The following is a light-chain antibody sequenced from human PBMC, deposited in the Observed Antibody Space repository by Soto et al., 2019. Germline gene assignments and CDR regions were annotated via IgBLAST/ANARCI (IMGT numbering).Light chain of an antibody. CDR2: AAS. V-gene: IGKV1-27*01. CDR3: QKYNSAPLT. Sequence: DIQMTQSPSSLSASVGDRVTITCRASPGIINYLAWYQQKPGQVPKLLIYAASTLQSGVPSRFSGSGSGTEFTLTISSLQPEDVATYYCQKYNSAPLTFGQGTRLAIK. J-gene: IGKJ5*01. CDR1: PGIINY.